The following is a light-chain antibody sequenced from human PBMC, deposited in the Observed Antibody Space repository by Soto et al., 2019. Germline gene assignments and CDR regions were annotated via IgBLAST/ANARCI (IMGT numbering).Light chain of an antibody. CDR2: EVN. CDR1: SSDVGGYNY. Sequence: QSALTQPASVSGSPGQSITISCTGTSSDVGGYNYVSWYQLHPGKAPKLIIYEVNNRPSGLSNRFSGSKSGNTASLTISGLQADDEGDYYCSSYTSDTSPDVFGTGTQLTVL. V-gene: IGLV2-14*01. J-gene: IGLJ1*01. CDR3: SSYTSDTSPDV.